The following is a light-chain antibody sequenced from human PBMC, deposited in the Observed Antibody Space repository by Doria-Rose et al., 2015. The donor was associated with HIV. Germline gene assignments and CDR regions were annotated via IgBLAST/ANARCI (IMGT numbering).Light chain of an antibody. CDR1: QSVRSNS. V-gene: IGKV3-20*01. CDR2: GAS. J-gene: IGKJ2*01. Sequence: LSPGERATLSCRASQSVRSNSLTWYQQRPGQAPRLLIYGASNRAIGIPDRFSGSGSGTDFTLTISRLEPEDFAVYYCQHYGNSPLYTFGQGTKPDIK. CDR3: QHYGNSPLYT.